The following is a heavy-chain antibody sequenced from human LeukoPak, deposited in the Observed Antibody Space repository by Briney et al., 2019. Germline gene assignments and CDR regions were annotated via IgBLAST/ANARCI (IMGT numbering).Heavy chain of an antibody. V-gene: IGHV3-74*01. J-gene: IGHJ6*02. D-gene: IGHD2-15*01. CDR1: GFTFSSYA. CDR2: INSDGSST. Sequence: GGSLRLSCAAFGFTFSSYAMSWVRQAPGKGLVWVSRINSDGSSTSYADSVKGRFTISRDNAKNTLYLQMNSLRAEDTAVYYCARVRGGSSAGNYGMDVWGQGTTVTVSS. CDR3: ARVRGGSSAGNYGMDV.